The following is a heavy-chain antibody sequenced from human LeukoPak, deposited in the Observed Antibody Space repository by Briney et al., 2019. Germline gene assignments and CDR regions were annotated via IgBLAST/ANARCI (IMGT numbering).Heavy chain of an antibody. J-gene: IGHJ6*02. CDR1: GGSISSSSYY. CDR3: ARDNLWFGEFYYYYYYGMDV. CDR2: IYYSGST. Sequence: SETLSLTCTVSGGSISSSSYYWGWIRQPPGKGLEWIGSIYYSGSTYYNPSLKSRVTISVDTSKNQFSLKLSSVTAADTAVYYCARDNLWFGEFYYYYYYGMDVWGQGTTVTVSS. D-gene: IGHD3-10*01. V-gene: IGHV4-39*07.